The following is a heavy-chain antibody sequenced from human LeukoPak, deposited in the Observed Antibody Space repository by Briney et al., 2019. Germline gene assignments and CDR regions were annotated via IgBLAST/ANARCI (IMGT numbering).Heavy chain of an antibody. CDR2: IYYSGST. V-gene: IGHV4-59*01. J-gene: IGHJ3*02. D-gene: IGHD4-17*01. Sequence: PSETLSLTCTVSGGSISSYYWSWIRQPPGKGLEWIGYIYYSGSTNYNPSLKSRVTISVDTSKNQFSLKLSSVTAADTAVYYCARGKATTSAFDIWGQGTMVTVSS. CDR1: GGSISSYY. CDR3: ARGKATTSAFDI.